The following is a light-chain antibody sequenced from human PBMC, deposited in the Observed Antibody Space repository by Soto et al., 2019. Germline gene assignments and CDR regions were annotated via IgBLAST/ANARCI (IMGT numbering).Light chain of an antibody. J-gene: IGKJ3*01. CDR2: GTS. CDR3: QQSYGIFA. CDR1: QSIDMH. Sequence: DIEMTQSPPSLSASVGDRVTITCRASQSIDMHLNWYQQKPGKPPVLLIYGTSTLHSGVPSRFSGSGSRTEFALTISSLQPEDFATYFCQQSYGIFAFGPG. V-gene: IGKV1-39*01.